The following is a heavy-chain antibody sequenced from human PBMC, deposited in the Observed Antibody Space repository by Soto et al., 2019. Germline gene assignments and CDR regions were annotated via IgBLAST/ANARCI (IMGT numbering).Heavy chain of an antibody. CDR3: ARTTRYALYAFDI. D-gene: IGHD3-16*01. CDR1: GGSISSGGYY. Sequence: PSETLSLTCTVSGGSISSGGYYWSWIRHHPGKGLEWIGYIYYSGSTYYNPSLKSRVTISVDTSKNQFSLKLSSVTAADTAVYYCARTTRYALYAFDIWGQGTVVTVSS. CDR2: IYYSGST. V-gene: IGHV4-31*03. J-gene: IGHJ3*02.